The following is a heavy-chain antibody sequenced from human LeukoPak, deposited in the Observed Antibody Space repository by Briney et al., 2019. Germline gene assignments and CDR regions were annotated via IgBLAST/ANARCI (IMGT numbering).Heavy chain of an antibody. J-gene: IGHJ4*02. Sequence: PSETLSLTCTVSGGSISSNSYYWGWIRQPPGKGLEWIGSIYHSGSTYYNPSLKSRVTISVDTSKNQFSLKLSSVTAADTAVYYCARDLVSSCSSTSCYKVAGGEDYWGQGTLVTVSS. CDR1: GGSISSNSYY. D-gene: IGHD2-2*02. V-gene: IGHV4-39*07. CDR3: ARDLVSSCSSTSCYKVAGGEDY. CDR2: IYHSGST.